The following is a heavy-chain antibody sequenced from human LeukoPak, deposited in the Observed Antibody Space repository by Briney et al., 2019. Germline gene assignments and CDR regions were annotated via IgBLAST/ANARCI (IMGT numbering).Heavy chain of an antibody. V-gene: IGHV3-30*03. CDR2: ISYDGSNK. CDR1: GFTFSSYG. Sequence: GGSLRLSCAASGFTFSSYGMHWVRQAPGKGLEWVAVISYDGSNKCYADSVKGRFTISRDNSKNTLYLQMNSLRAGDTAVYYCAGEREYSSGWLGYWGQGTLVTVSS. CDR3: AGEREYSSGWLGY. J-gene: IGHJ4*02. D-gene: IGHD6-19*01.